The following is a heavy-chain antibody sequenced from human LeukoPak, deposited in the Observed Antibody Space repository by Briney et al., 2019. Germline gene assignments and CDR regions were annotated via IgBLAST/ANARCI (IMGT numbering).Heavy chain of an antibody. Sequence: GGSLRLSCAASGFTFSSYSMNWVRQAPGKGLEWVSSISSSSSCIYYADSVKGRFTISRDNAKNSLYLQMNSLRAEDTAVYYCARDPSGILTGYYKPGFDYWGQGTLVTVSS. V-gene: IGHV3-21*01. CDR3: ARDPSGILTGYYKPGFDY. CDR2: ISSSSSCI. CDR1: GFTFSSYS. J-gene: IGHJ4*02. D-gene: IGHD3-9*01.